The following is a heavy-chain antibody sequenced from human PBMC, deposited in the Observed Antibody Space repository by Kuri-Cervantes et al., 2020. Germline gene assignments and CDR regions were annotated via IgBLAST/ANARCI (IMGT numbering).Heavy chain of an antibody. Sequence: SETLSLTCTVSGGSISSYYWSWIRQPPGKGLEWIGYIYYSGSTNYNPSLKSRVTISVDTSKNQFSLKLSSVTAADTAVYYCARGTGFDWFDPWGQGTLVTVSS. D-gene: IGHD1-1*01. J-gene: IGHJ5*02. CDR1: GGSISSYY. V-gene: IGHV4-59*01. CDR3: ARGTGFDWFDP. CDR2: IYYSGST.